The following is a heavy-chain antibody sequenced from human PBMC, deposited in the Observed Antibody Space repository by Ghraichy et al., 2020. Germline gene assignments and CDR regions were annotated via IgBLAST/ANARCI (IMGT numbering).Heavy chain of an antibody. CDR3: ALGYYYDGRGYDAFDI. J-gene: IGHJ3*02. Sequence: QTLSLTCTFSGFSLSTSGIRVSWIRQPPGKALEWLARIDWDDDKFYSAYLKTRLTISKDTSKNQVVLTMTDMYPVDTATYYCALGYYYDGRGYDAFDIWGQVTMVTVSS. D-gene: IGHD3-22*01. CDR2: IDWDDDK. CDR1: GFSLSTSGIR. V-gene: IGHV2-70*04.